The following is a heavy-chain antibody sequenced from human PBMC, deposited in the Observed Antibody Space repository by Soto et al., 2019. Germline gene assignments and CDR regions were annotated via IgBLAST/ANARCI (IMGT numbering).Heavy chain of an antibody. Sequence: ASVKVSCKASGGLFSSYPISWVGQVPGQGLEWMGGIIPVFQTAYYTQRFQGRVTITADESTNTAYMELSSLRSEDTAIYYCARGGSGYTWFNEFWGQGTLVTVSS. D-gene: IGHD3-22*01. J-gene: IGHJ4*02. CDR1: GGLFSSYP. CDR2: IIPVFQTA. CDR3: ARGGSGYTWFNEF. V-gene: IGHV1-69*13.